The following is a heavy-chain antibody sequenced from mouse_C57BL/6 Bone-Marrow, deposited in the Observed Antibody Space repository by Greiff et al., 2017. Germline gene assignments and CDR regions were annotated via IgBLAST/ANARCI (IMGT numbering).Heavy chain of an antibody. Sequence: VKLVESGPGLVQPSQSLSITCTVSGFSLTSYGVHWVSQSPGKGLEWLGVIWRGGSTDYNAAFMTRMSLTTDNSKSQFFFNMNSLQADDTAIYYCAKADWGYFDYWGQGTTLTVSS. V-gene: IGHV2-5*01. CDR2: IWRGGST. CDR1: GFSLTSYG. J-gene: IGHJ2*01. CDR3: AKADWGYFDY.